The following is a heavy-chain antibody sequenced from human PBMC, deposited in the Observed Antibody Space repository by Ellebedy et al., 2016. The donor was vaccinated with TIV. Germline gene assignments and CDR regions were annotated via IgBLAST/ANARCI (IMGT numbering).Heavy chain of an antibody. CDR3: ARVGAKYFDD. CDR2: ISSSSSYI. D-gene: IGHD3-10*01. J-gene: IGHJ4*02. Sequence: GESLKISCAASGFTFSSYSMNWVRQAPGKGLEWVSSISSSSSYIYYADSVKGRFTISRDNAKNSLYLQMNSLRAEDTAVYYCARVGAKYFDDWGQGILVTVSS. V-gene: IGHV3-21*04. CDR1: GFTFSSYS.